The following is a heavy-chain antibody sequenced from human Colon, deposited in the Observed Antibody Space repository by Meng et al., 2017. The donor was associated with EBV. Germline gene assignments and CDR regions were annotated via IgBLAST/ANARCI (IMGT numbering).Heavy chain of an antibody. V-gene: IGHV4-34*01. D-gene: IGHD1-26*01. CDR2: ITHRGST. CDR3: ASSHSSKVGARRLDY. Sequence: EPLQHEGPALLTPSETLPPTRAVYGGSFSCYYWTWSRQPPGKGLEWIGEITHRGSTNYNPFLKSRVPISVDTSKKQFSLKLTSVTAADTAVYYCASSHSSKVGARRLDYWGQGTLVTVSS. J-gene: IGHJ4*02. CDR1: GGSFSCYY.